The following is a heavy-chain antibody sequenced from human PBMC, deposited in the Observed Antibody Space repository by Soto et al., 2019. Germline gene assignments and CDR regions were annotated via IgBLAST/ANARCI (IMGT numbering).Heavy chain of an antibody. CDR3: AGRETAYESWYFDL. D-gene: IGHD2-21*01. CDR1: GYTFTSYG. Sequence: QVPLVQSGAEVKKPGASVKVSCKASGYTFTSYGVSWVRQAPGQGLEWMGWISAYIGNTNYAQKLQGRVTMSTDTSTSTGYMELRSLRSDDTAVYYCAGRETAYESWYFDLWGRGTLVTVSS. CDR2: ISAYIGNT. J-gene: IGHJ2*01. V-gene: IGHV1-18*01.